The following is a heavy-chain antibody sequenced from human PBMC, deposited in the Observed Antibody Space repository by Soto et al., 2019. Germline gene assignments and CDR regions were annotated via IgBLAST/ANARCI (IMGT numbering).Heavy chain of an antibody. Sequence: GASVKVSCKASGYTFTSCYMHWVRQAPGQGLEWMGIINPSGGSTSYAQKFQGRVTMTRDTSTSTVYMELSSLRSEDTAVYYCARDPLAYYDFWSGYSDGMDVWGQGTTVTVSS. V-gene: IGHV1-46*01. CDR1: GYTFTSCY. CDR2: INPSGGST. D-gene: IGHD3-3*01. CDR3: ARDPLAYYDFWSGYSDGMDV. J-gene: IGHJ6*01.